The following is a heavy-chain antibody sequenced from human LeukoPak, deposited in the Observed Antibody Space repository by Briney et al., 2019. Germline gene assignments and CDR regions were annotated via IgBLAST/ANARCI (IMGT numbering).Heavy chain of an antibody. J-gene: IGHJ3*02. Sequence: GGSLRLSCAASGFTFSSCAMHWVRQAPGKGLEWVAVISNDGSNKNYADSVRGRFTISRDNSKNTLYVQMNSLRAEDTAVYYCARGRGSGWYDAFDIWGQGTMVTVSS. V-gene: IGHV3-30-3*01. D-gene: IGHD6-19*01. CDR2: ISNDGSNK. CDR3: ARGRGSGWYDAFDI. CDR1: GFTFSSCA.